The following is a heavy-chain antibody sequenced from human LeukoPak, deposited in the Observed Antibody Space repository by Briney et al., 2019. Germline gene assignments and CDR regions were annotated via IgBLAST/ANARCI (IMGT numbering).Heavy chain of an antibody. D-gene: IGHD3-9*01. V-gene: IGHV3-21*01. Sequence: GGSLRLSCAASGCTFSSYSMNWGRQAPGKELEWASSSRSSRSGIYYADSVKGRFTISRDNAKNSLYLHMTSLRAEDTAVYYCARDTLQPSDWLQTSPVLDYWGQGTLVTVSS. CDR1: GCTFSSYS. CDR3: ARDTLQPSDWLQTSPVLDY. CDR2: SRSSRSGI. J-gene: IGHJ4*02.